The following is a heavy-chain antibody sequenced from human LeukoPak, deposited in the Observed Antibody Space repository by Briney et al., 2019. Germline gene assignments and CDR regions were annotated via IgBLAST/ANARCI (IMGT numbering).Heavy chain of an antibody. CDR3: ARSLRGYSYGWYYFDY. Sequence: SETLSLTCTVSGGSISSSSYYWGWIRRPPGKGLEWIGSIYYSGSTYYNPSLKSRVTISVDTSKNQFSLKLSSVTAADTAVYYCARSLRGYSYGWYYFDYWGQGTLVTVSS. D-gene: IGHD5-18*01. J-gene: IGHJ4*02. CDR1: GGSISSSSYY. V-gene: IGHV4-39*01. CDR2: IYYSGST.